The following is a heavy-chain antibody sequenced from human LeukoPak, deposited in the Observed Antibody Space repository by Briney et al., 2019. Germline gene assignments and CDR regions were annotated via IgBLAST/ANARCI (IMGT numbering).Heavy chain of an antibody. CDR2: TSAYNDNT. D-gene: IGHD2-21*02. J-gene: IGHJ4*02. CDR3: ARDRGTYCGGDCPSGDY. Sequence: GASVKVSCKASGYTFTSYGITWVRQAPGQGLEWMGWTSAYNDNTNYAQKVQGRVTMTTDTYSSTAYMELRSLRSDDTAVYYCARDRGTYCGGDCPSGDYWGQGTLVTVSS. V-gene: IGHV1-18*01. CDR1: GYTFTSYG.